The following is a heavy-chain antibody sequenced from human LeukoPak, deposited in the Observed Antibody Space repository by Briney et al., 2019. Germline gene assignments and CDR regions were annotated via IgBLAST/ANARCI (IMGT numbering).Heavy chain of an antibody. J-gene: IGHJ4*02. CDR1: GFMFTTYA. D-gene: IGHD6-19*01. CDR3: AKASRQGAVASPLDY. CDR2: IGGDGGRT. V-gene: IGHV3-23*01. Sequence: PGGSLRLSCAASGFMFTTYAMSWVRQAPGKGLEWVSAIGGDGGRTYCADSVKGRFTISRDNSKDTAFLQMNSLRAEDTAVYYCAKASRQGAVASPLDYWGQGTLVTVSS.